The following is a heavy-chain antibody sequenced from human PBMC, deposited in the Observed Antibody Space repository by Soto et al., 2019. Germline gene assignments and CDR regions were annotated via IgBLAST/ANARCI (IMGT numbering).Heavy chain of an antibody. D-gene: IGHD6-25*01. CDR3: VVSRGRWAFHY. CDR1: GYTFTTYD. V-gene: IGHV1-3*01. J-gene: IGHJ4*02. Sequence: QVLLVQSGAEVKKPGASVQISCKASGYTFTTYDMHWVRQAPGQRLEWMGSINANNGNPKYSQRFQGRATFTMDTSSTTGYMDRSSLISEDTAVYCCVVSRGRWAFHYWGQGTVVTVSS. CDR2: INANNGNP.